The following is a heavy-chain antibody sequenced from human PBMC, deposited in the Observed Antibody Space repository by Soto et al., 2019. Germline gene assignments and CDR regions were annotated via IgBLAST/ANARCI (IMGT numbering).Heavy chain of an antibody. CDR3: AKALGSSFLYNAEYFHY. CDR2: LSWNSGNI. CDR1: GFAFDQYA. Sequence: EVQLVESGGGLVQPGRSLRLYCAASGFAFDQYAMHWVRQAPGKGLEWVSVLSWNSGNIGSADSVKGRFTISRDNAKNSMYLKMNSLRAEDTALYYCAKALGSSFLYNAEYFHYWGQCTLVTVSS. V-gene: IGHV3-9*01. J-gene: IGHJ1*01. D-gene: IGHD3-3*01.